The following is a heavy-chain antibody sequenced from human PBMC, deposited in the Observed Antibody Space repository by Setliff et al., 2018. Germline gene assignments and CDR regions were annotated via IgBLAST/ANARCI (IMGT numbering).Heavy chain of an antibody. V-gene: IGHV1-18*01. Sequence: ASVKVSCKTSDYILTSYGLSWVRQAPGQGLDWMGWISTYNGHTKYAQNLHGKITMTTDTSTSTAYLELRSVRFDDTAVYYCARERSYDGLNYYGMDVWGQGTTVTVSS. D-gene: IGHD1-26*01. CDR2: ISTYNGHT. CDR1: DYILTSYG. CDR3: ARERSYDGLNYYGMDV. J-gene: IGHJ6*01.